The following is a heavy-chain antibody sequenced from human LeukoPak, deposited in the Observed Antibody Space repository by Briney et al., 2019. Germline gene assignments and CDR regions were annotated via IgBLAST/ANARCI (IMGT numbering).Heavy chain of an antibody. J-gene: IGHJ4*02. CDR1: KFTFSSYG. Sequence: PGRSLRLSCAASKFTFSSYGMHWVRQAPGKGLEWVAVISYDGSNKYYADSVKGRFTISRDNSKNTLYLQMNSLRAEDTAVYYCAKDQAMVRGVFDYWGQGTLVTVSA. CDR2: ISYDGSNK. D-gene: IGHD3-10*01. CDR3: AKDQAMVRGVFDY. V-gene: IGHV3-30*18.